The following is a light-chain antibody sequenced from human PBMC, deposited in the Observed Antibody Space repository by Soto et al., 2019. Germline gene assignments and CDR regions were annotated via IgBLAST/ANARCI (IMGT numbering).Light chain of an antibody. CDR1: QSVSSSY. CDR2: GAS. J-gene: IGKJ1*01. Sequence: EIVLTQSPGTLSLSPGERATLSCRASQSVSSSYLAWYRQKPGQAPRLLIFGASTRAAGFPDRFSGSGSGTDFTLTISRLEPEDFAVYYCQQYGSSPRTFGQGTKVDIK. CDR3: QQYGSSPRT. V-gene: IGKV3-20*01.